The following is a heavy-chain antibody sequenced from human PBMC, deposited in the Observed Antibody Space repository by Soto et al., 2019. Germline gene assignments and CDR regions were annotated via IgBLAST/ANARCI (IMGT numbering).Heavy chain of an antibody. V-gene: IGHV1-69*06. CDR2: IIPIFGTA. J-gene: IGHJ6*02. Sequence: GASVKVSCKASGGTFSSYAISWVRQAPGQGLEWMGGIIPIFGTANYAQKFQGRVTITADKSTSTAYMELSSLRSEDTAVYYCARHMSGYPLYYYYGMDVWGQGTTATVSS. D-gene: IGHD5-12*01. CDR3: ARHMSGYPLYYYYGMDV. CDR1: GGTFSSYA.